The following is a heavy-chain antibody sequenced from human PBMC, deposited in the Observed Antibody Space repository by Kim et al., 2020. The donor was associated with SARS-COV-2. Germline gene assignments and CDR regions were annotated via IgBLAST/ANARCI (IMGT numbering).Heavy chain of an antibody. J-gene: IGHJ4*02. CDR2: IYYTGST. D-gene: IGHD3-22*01. CDR1: GDSINSRDY. V-gene: IGHV4-39*01. CDR3: ARHVPYHYDSSGLDY. Sequence: SETLSLTCSVSGDSINSRDYWAWIRQPPGRGLEWVATIYYTGSTYYNPSLKSRATISIDPSRNQFSLNLNSVTAADTAVYYCARHVPYHYDSSGLDYWGQGNLVTVSS.